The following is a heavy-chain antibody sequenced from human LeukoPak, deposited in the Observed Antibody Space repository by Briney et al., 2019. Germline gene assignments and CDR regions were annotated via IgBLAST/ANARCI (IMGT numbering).Heavy chain of an antibody. CDR2: IYTSGST. CDR3: ARGSRDGYNYYFDY. D-gene: IGHD5-24*01. V-gene: IGHV4-61*02. Sequence: PSETLSLTCTVSGGSISSGSYYWSWIRQPAGKGLEWIGRIYTSGSTNYNPSLKSRVTISVDTSKNQFSLKLSSVTAADTAVYYCARGSRDGYNYYFDYWGQGTLVTVSS. J-gene: IGHJ4*02. CDR1: GGSISSGSYY.